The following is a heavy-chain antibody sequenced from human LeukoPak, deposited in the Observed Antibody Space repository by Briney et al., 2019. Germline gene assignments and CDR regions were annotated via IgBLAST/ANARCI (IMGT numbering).Heavy chain of an antibody. J-gene: IGHJ6*02. V-gene: IGHV1-8*01. D-gene: IGHD3-10*01. CDR1: GYTFTSYD. Sequence: ASVKVSCKASGYTFTSYDINWVRQATGQGLGWMGWMNPNSGNTGYAQKFQGRVTMTRNTSISTAYMELSSLRSEDTAVYYCARWAGYYYGSGKVDVWGQGTTVTVSS. CDR3: ARWAGYYYGSGKVDV. CDR2: MNPNSGNT.